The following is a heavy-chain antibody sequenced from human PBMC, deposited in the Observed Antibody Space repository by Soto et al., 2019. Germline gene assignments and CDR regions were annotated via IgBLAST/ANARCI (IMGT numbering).Heavy chain of an antibody. CDR2: ISAYNGNT. D-gene: IGHD6-25*01. CDR1: GYTFTSYG. V-gene: IGHV1-18*01. Sequence: QVQLVQSGAEVKKPGASVKVSCKSSGYTFTSYGISWVRQAPGQGLEWMGWISAYNGNTNYAQKLQGRVTMTTDTATSTAYRELRSRRSDDTAVYYGARDLDSSGWGVDYYYYGMDVWGQGTTVTVSS. J-gene: IGHJ6*02. CDR3: ARDLDSSGWGVDYYYYGMDV.